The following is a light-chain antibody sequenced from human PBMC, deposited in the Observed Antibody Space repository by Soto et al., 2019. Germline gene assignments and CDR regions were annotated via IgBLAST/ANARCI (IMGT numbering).Light chain of an antibody. V-gene: IGKV3-15*01. CDR2: GAS. CDR3: QQYNDWPQT. J-gene: IGKJ1*01. Sequence: EVVMTQSPATLSVSPVERATLSCRASQSVSSDLAWYQHKPGQAPRLLIYGASKRAIGLPARFSGSGSGTEFTLTISSLQSEDFAVYYCQQYNDWPQTLGQGTKVDI. CDR1: QSVSSD.